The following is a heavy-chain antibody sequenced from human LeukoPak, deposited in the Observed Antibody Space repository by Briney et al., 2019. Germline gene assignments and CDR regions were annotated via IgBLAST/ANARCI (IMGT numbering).Heavy chain of an antibody. Sequence: GGSLRLSCAASGFTFSSYNMNWVRQAPQKGLEWISSISGNSANIFYADPVKGRFTISRDNAKNSLYLQMNSVRDDDTAVYYCVRIPNSANFPNWFDPWGQGTLVTVSS. V-gene: IGHV3-21*04. CDR3: VRIPNSANFPNWFDP. J-gene: IGHJ5*02. CDR2: ISGNSANI. D-gene: IGHD2/OR15-2a*01. CDR1: GFTFSSYN.